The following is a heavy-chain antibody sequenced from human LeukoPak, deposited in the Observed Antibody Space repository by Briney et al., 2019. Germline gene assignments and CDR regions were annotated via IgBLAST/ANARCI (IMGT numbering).Heavy chain of an antibody. CDR1: GFTFSDYY. Sequence: PGGSLRLSCAASGFTFSDYYMSWIHQAPGKGLEWVSYISSSGSTIYYADSVKGRFTISRDNAKNSLYLQMNSLRAEDTAVYYCAKGLQWLAYDFDYWGQGTLVTVSS. J-gene: IGHJ4*02. V-gene: IGHV3-11*01. CDR3: AKGLQWLAYDFDY. CDR2: ISSSGSTI. D-gene: IGHD6-19*01.